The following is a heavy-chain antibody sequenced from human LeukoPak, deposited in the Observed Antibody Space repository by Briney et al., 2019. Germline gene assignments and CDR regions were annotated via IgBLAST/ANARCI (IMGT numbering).Heavy chain of an antibody. D-gene: IGHD3-10*01. V-gene: IGHV3-30*02. CDR1: GFTFSSYG. CDR3: AKGHLWFGELLDY. J-gene: IGHJ4*02. CDR2: IRYDGSNK. Sequence: PGGSLRLSCAASGFTFSSYGMHWVRQAPGKGLEWVAFIRYDGSNKYYADSVKGRFTISRDNSKNTLYLQMNSLRAEDTAVYYCAKGHLWFGELLDYWGQGTLVTVSS.